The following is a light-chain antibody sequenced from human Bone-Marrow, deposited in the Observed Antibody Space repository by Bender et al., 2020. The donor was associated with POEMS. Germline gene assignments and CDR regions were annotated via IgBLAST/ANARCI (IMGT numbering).Light chain of an antibody. V-gene: IGLV3-1*01. CDR3: QAWDTYSVI. CDR1: DLGDKY. CDR2: QDT. Sequence: SYEVTQPPSVSVSPGQTASITCSGDDLGDKYVAWYQQKPGQSPVLVIYQDTKRPSGIPERFSGSNSGNTATLTLSGTQAMDEADYYCQAWDTYSVIFGGGNKLTVL. J-gene: IGLJ2*01.